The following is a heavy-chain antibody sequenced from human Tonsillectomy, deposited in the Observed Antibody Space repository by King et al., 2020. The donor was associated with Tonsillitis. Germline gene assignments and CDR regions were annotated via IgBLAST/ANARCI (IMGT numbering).Heavy chain of an antibody. CDR1: GDSISNNDVA. J-gene: IGHJ3*02. CDR2: TYYTSKWFN. D-gene: IGHD1-1*01. Sequence: VQLQQSGPGLVKPSQTLSLTCAISGDSISNNDVAWNWIRQSPSRGLEWLGRTYYTSKWFNDYAVSVKSRITINPDTSKNQFSLQLTSVTPEDTAVFYCARQYRSAFAIWGQGTMVTVSS. CDR3: ARQYRSAFAI. V-gene: IGHV6-1*01.